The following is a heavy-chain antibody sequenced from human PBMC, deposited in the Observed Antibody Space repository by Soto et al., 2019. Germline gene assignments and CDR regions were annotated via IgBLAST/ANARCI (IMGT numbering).Heavy chain of an antibody. J-gene: IGHJ6*03. D-gene: IGHD2-15*01. CDR1: GGSFSGYY. CDR2: INHSGST. Sequence: SETLSLTCAVYGGSFSGYYWTWIRQPPGKGLEWIGEINHSGSTNYNPSLKSRVTISVDTSKNQFSLKLSSVTAADTAVYYCARKRVKGVAAYYYYYYMDVWGKGTTVTVSS. CDR3: ARKRVKGVAAYYYYYYMDV. V-gene: IGHV4-34*01.